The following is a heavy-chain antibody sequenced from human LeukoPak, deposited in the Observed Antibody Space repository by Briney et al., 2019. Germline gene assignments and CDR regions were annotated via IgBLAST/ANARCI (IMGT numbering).Heavy chain of an antibody. D-gene: IGHD3-10*01. CDR3: ARGVRGVIITSNWCHP. Sequence: SQTLSLICAISGDSFSSNSAAWHWGRQARSRVLEWVGRTCYRSKWYSDYAGSVKSRITHNQEPAKYPIYLQLNSGPREVSAGYYCARGVRGVIITSNWCHPWPQGPLVTVSS. V-gene: IGHV6-1*01. J-gene: IGHJ5*02. CDR1: GDSFSSNSAA. CDR2: TCYRSKWYS.